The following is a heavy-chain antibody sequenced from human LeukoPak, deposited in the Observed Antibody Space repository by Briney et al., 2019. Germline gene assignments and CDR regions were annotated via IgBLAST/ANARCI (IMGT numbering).Heavy chain of an antibody. CDR2: INWNGGST. CDR3: ARAGSVLLYFDCLLSLAFDY. Sequence: GGSLRLSCAASGFTFDDYGMSWVRQAPGKGLEWVSGINWNGGSTGYADSVKGRFTISRDNAKNTLYLQMNSLRAEDTAVYYCARAGSVLLYFDCLLSLAFDYWGQGTLVTVSS. V-gene: IGHV3-20*04. J-gene: IGHJ4*02. D-gene: IGHD3-9*01. CDR1: GFTFDDYG.